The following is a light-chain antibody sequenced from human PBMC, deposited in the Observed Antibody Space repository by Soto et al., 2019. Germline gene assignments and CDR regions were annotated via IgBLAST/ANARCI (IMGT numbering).Light chain of an antibody. J-gene: IGKJ5*01. Sequence: EIVLTQSPGTLSLSPGERATLSCRASQSVSGNSISWYQQKPGQAPRLLISGASSRATGIPDRFSGSGSATDFTLTISRLEPEDFALYYCQHYGTSPITFGQGTRLEIK. CDR2: GAS. CDR1: QSVSGNS. V-gene: IGKV3-20*01. CDR3: QHYGTSPIT.